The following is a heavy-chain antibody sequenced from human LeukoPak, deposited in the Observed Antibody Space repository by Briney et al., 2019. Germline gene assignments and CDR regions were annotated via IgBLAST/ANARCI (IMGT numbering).Heavy chain of an antibody. D-gene: IGHD2-15*01. CDR2: ISSSSSTI. V-gene: IGHV3-48*04. J-gene: IGHJ4*02. CDR3: ARALGYCSGGSCYAY. Sequence: GGSLRLSCAASGFSFSSYAMRWVRQAPGKGLEWVSYISSSSSTIYYADSVKGRFTISRDNAKNSLYLQMNSLRAEDTAVYYCARALGYCSGGSCYAYWGQGTLVTVSS. CDR1: GFSFSSYA.